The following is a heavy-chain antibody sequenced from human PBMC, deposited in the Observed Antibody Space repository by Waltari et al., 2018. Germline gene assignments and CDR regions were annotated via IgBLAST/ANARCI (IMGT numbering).Heavy chain of an antibody. CDR3: ARDRAGTTGRSPFEY. CDR1: GFTVDDYG. Sequence: EVQLVESGGGVVRPGGSLRLSCATSGFTVDDYGMSWVRQSPGKGMGVVRQKPGRGGGGVAGVRGGTTGYADSGRGRCTIYRDSAKNSLYLQMNSLRAEDTAFYYCARDRAGTTGRSPFEYWGQGSLVTVSS. CDR2: VAGVRGGTT. V-gene: IGHV3-20*04. J-gene: IGHJ4*02. D-gene: IGHD1-1*01.